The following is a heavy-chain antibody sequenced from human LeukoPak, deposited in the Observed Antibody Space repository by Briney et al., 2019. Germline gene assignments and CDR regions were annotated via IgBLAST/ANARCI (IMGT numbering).Heavy chain of an antibody. CDR1: GGSFSGYY. CDR2: INHSGST. Sequence: SETLSLTCAVYGGSFSGYYWSWIRQPPGKGLEWIGEINHSGSTNYNPSLKSRVTISVDTSKNQFSLKLSSVTAADTAVYYCARNGYDSSGYSRMGYWGQGTLVTVSS. CDR3: ARNGYDSSGYSRMGY. V-gene: IGHV4-34*01. J-gene: IGHJ4*02. D-gene: IGHD3-22*01.